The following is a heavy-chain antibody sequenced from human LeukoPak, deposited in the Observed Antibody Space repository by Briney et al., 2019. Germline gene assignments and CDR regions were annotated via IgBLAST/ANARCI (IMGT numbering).Heavy chain of an antibody. CDR2: IYYSGST. J-gene: IGHJ6*02. CDR3: ARRSLVRTVGYYYGMDV. D-gene: IGHD4/OR15-4a*01. Sequence: SETLSLTCTVSGGSISSSSYYWGWIRQPPGKGLEWIGSIYYSGSTYYNPSLKSRVTISVDTSKKQFSLKLSSVTAADTAVYYCARRSLVRTVGYYYGMDVWGRGTTVTVSS. CDR1: GGSISSSSYY. V-gene: IGHV4-39*07.